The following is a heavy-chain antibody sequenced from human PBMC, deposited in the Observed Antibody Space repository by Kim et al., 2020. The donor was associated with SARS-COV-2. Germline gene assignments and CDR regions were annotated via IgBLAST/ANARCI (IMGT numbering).Heavy chain of an antibody. Sequence: GGPLRLSCADSGFTLTNNWVQWVRQAPGKGLDWVSRLNSDGSSRSYADCVKGRFTSSRDNAKNTMYLEMNSLRDEDTAVYYCHVRQVIPASFDIWGQGT. CDR2: LNSDGSSR. J-gene: IGHJ3*02. CDR3: HVRQVIPASFDI. CDR1: GFTLTNNW. D-gene: IGHD3-10*01. V-gene: IGHV3-74*01.